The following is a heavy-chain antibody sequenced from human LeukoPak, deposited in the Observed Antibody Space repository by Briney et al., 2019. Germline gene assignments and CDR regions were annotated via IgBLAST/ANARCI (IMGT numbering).Heavy chain of an antibody. CDR2: FDPENGEK. D-gene: IGHD3-10*01. Sequence: ASVTVSCKVSGYTLTELSMHWVRQAPGKGLEWMGGFDPENGEKIYAQKFQGRVTMTEDTSTDTAYMELSSLRSEDTASYYCATEAIVERRGSGTYYNSGAFDIWGLGTMVTVSS. V-gene: IGHV1-24*01. CDR1: GYTLTELS. CDR3: ATEAIVERRGSGTYYNSGAFDI. J-gene: IGHJ3*02.